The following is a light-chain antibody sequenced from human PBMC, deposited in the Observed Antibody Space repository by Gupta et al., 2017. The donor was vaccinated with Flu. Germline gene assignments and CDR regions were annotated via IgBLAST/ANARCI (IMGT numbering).Light chain of an antibody. V-gene: IGKV3-20*01. J-gene: IGKJ1*01. CDR3: QQYCSSSWT. CDR2: GAS. CDR1: QSVSSY. Sequence: PGTLSLSPGERATLSCRARQSVSSYIAWYQQKVGQAPRLLIYGASTRAAGIPDRFSGSGSGTDFTLTITRLEPGDFAVYYCQQYCSSSWTFGQGTKVEIK.